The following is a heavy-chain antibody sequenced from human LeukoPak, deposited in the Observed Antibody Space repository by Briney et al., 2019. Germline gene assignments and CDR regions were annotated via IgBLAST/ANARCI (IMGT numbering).Heavy chain of an antibody. CDR3: ARDAHFGGVFDI. D-gene: IGHD2-21*01. V-gene: IGHV3-20*04. CDR2: INWNGGST. CDR1: GFTFDDYA. J-gene: IGHJ3*02. Sequence: RSGGSLRLSCAASGFTFDDYAMSWVRQAPGKGLEWVSGINWNGGSTGYVDSVKGRFAISRDNAKNSLYLQMNGLRGEDTALYYCARDAHFGGVFDIWGQGTMVTVSS.